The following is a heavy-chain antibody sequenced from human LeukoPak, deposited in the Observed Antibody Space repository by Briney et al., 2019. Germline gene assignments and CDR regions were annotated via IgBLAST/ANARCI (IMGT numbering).Heavy chain of an antibody. D-gene: IGHD3-9*01. CDR1: GGSFSGYY. Sequence: PSETLSLTCAVYGGSFSGYYWSWIRQPPGKGLEWIGEINHSGSTNYNPSLKSRVTISVDTSKNQFSLKLSSVTAADTAVYYCARQYYDILTGSADWFDPWGQGTLVTVSS. V-gene: IGHV4-34*01. CDR3: ARQYYDILTGSADWFDP. J-gene: IGHJ5*02. CDR2: INHSGST.